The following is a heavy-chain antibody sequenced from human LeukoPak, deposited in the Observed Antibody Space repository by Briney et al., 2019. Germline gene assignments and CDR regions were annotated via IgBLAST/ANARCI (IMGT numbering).Heavy chain of an antibody. V-gene: IGHV3-9*03. CDR3: AKGNYYDSSGHIDY. J-gene: IGHJ4*02. D-gene: IGHD3-22*01. CDR1: GFTFDDYA. Sequence: GGSLSLSCAASGFTFDDYAMHWVRQAPGKGLEWVSGISWNSGSIGYADSVKGRFTISRDNAKNSLYLQMNSLRAEDMALYYCAKGNYYDSSGHIDYWGQGTLVTVSS. CDR2: ISWNSGSI.